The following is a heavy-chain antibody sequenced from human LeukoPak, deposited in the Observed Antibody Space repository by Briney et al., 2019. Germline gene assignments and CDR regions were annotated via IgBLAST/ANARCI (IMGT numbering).Heavy chain of an antibody. J-gene: IGHJ4*02. D-gene: IGHD1-26*01. V-gene: IGHV3-23*01. CDR1: GFTFSSYA. Sequence: GGSLRLSCAASGFTFSSYAMSWVRQAPGKGLEWVSAISGSGGSTYYADSVKGRFTISRDNSKNTLYLQMNSLRAEDTAVYYCARRGTPESWWELLYYFDYWGQGTLVTVSS. CDR2: ISGSGGST. CDR3: ARRGTPESWWELLYYFDY.